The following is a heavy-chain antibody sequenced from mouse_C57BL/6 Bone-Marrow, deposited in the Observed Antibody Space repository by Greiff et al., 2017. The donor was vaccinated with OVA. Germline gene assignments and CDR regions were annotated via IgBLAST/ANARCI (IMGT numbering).Heavy chain of an antibody. CDR2: INYDGSST. Sequence: EVMLVESEGGLVQPGSSMKLSCTASGFTFSDYYMAWVRQVPEKGLEWVANINYDGSSTYYLDSLKSRFIISRDNAKNILYLQMSSLKSEDTATYYCARHNYVNAMDYWGQGTSVTVSS. V-gene: IGHV5-16*01. J-gene: IGHJ4*01. CDR1: GFTFSDYY. D-gene: IGHD1-2*01. CDR3: ARHNYVNAMDY.